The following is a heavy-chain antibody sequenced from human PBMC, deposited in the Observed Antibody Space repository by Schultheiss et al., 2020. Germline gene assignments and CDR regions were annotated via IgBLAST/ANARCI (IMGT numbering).Heavy chain of an antibody. V-gene: IGHV2-70*12. CDR1: GGSISSYY. CDR2: IYWDDDK. Sequence: QPLSLTCTVSGGSISSYYWSWIRQPPGKALEWLALIYWDDDKYYGTSLKTRLTISKDTSKNQVVLTMTNMDPVDTATYYCAHNSGWGFDYWGQGTLVTVSS. D-gene: IGHD6-19*01. J-gene: IGHJ4*02. CDR3: AHNSGWGFDY.